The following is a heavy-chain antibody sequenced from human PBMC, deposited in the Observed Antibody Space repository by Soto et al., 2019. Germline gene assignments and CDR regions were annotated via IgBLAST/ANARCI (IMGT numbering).Heavy chain of an antibody. D-gene: IGHD3-22*01. V-gene: IGHV4-59*02. CDR2: IYYSWST. CDR1: GGSVSTYY. CDR3: ARTYDDSGPNSGGYGFDI. J-gene: IGHJ3*02. Sequence: PSETLSLTCTVSGGSVSTYYWSWIRQPPGKGLERIAYIYYSWSTSYNPSLKSRVTISLDTSKNQFSLKLSSVTAADTAVYYCARTYDDSGPNSGGYGFDIWGPGTMVTVS.